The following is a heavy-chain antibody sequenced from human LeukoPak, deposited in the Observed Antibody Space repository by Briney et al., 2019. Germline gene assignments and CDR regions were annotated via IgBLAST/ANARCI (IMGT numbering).Heavy chain of an antibody. J-gene: IGHJ3*02. V-gene: IGHV4-31*03. CDR3: AKSREEIRGLDAFDI. D-gene: IGHD5-24*01. Sequence: SETLSLTCSVSGGSISSDDYCWNWVRQHPGKGLEWIGYIYYSGSTYYNPSLKSRVALSVDTSKNQFSLKLSSLTAADTAVYYCAKSREEIRGLDAFDIWGQGTMVTVSS. CDR1: GGSISSDDYC. CDR2: IYYSGST.